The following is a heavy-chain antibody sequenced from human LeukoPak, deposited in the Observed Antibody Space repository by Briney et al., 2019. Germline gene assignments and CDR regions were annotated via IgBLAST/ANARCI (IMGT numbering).Heavy chain of an antibody. CDR1: GGSISSGSYY. V-gene: IGHV4-61*02. D-gene: IGHD3-9*01. CDR2: IYTSGST. Sequence: SETLSLTCTVSGGSISSGSYYWSWIRQPAGKGLEWIGRIYTSGSTNYNPSLKSRVTISVDTSKNQFSLKLSSVTAADTAVYYCARVFPVYDFLTGYYPYYFDYWGQGTLVTVSS. J-gene: IGHJ4*02. CDR3: ARVFPVYDFLTGYYPYYFDY.